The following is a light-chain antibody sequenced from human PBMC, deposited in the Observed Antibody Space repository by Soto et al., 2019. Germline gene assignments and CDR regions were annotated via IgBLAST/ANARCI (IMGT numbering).Light chain of an antibody. CDR1: SSDVGGYNY. Sequence: QSALTQPASVSDSPGQSITISCTGTSSDVGGYNYVSWYQQHPGKAPKLMIYVVSNRPSGVSNRFSGSKSGNTASLTISGLQAEDEADYYCSSYTSSSTLVFGGGTKLTVL. J-gene: IGLJ2*01. V-gene: IGLV2-14*01. CDR2: VVS. CDR3: SSYTSSSTLV.